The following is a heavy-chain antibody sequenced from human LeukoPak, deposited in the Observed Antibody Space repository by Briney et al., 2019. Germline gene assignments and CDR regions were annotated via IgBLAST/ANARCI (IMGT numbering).Heavy chain of an antibody. CDR3: ARDLDDYYVMDV. V-gene: IGHV4-61*02. CDR2: IYTSGST. J-gene: IGHJ6*02. CDR1: GGSFSSGSYY. Sequence: SGTLSLTCTVSGGSFSSGSYYWSWIRQPAGMGLEWIGRIYTSGSTNYNPSLKSRVTISVDTSKNQFSLKLSSVTAADTAVYYCARDLDDYYVMDVWGQGTTVTVSS.